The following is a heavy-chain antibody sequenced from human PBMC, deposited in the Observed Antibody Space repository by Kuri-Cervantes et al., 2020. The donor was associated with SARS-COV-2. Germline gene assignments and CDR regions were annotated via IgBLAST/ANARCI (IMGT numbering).Heavy chain of an antibody. CDR1: GGTISSSA. J-gene: IGHJ4*02. Sequence: SVKVSCKAGGTISSSAISWVRQAPGEGLEWMGGVIPIFGSTHFAQKFQGRLTITTDGSTTTADLELRSLRSDDTAVYYCARVNWDVPFTTLDYWGQGTRVTVSS. CDR2: VIPIFGST. CDR3: ARVNWDVPFTTLDY. V-gene: IGHV1-69*05. D-gene: IGHD1-1*01.